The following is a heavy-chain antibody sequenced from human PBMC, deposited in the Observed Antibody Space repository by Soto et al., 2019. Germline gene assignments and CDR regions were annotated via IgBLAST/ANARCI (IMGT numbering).Heavy chain of an antibody. CDR1: GFTFSSYS. Sequence: GGSLRLSCAASGFTFSSYSMNWVRQAPGKGLEWVSSISSSSSYIYYADSVKGRFTISRDNAKNSLYLQMNSLRAEDTAVYYCARGRVSEDAFDIWGQGTMVTVSS. V-gene: IGHV3-21*01. CDR2: ISSSSSYI. J-gene: IGHJ3*02. CDR3: ARGRVSEDAFDI.